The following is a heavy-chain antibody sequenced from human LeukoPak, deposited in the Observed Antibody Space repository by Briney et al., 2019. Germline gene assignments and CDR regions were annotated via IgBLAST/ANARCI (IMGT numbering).Heavy chain of an antibody. Sequence: GGSLRLSCAASGFTFSSYGMHWVRQAPGKGLEWVAVIWYDGSNKYYADSVKGRFTISRDNSKNTLYLQMNSPRAEDTAVYYCARERSYDILTGYYYYFDYWGQGTLVTVSS. V-gene: IGHV3-33*01. D-gene: IGHD3-9*01. J-gene: IGHJ4*02. CDR3: ARERSYDILTGYYYYFDY. CDR1: GFTFSSYG. CDR2: IWYDGSNK.